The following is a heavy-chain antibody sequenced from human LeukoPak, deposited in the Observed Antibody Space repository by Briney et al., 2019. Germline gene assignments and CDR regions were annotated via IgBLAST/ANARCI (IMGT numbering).Heavy chain of an antibody. CDR3: ARIRTGTTGDAFDI. J-gene: IGHJ3*02. CDR1: GFSLSTSGMR. Sequence: QTLSLTCTFSGFSLSTSGMRVGWIRQPPGKALEWLARIDWDDDKFYSTSLKTRLTISKDTSKNQVVLTMTNMDPVDTATYYCARIRTGTTGDAFDIWGQGTMVTVSS. V-gene: IGHV2-70*04. CDR2: IDWDDDK. D-gene: IGHD1-1*01.